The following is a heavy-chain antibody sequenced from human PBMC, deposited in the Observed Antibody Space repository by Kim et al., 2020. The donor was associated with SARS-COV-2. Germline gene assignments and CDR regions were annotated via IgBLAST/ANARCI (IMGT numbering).Heavy chain of an antibody. CDR3: ARGLSGPIVLMVYGHAFDI. Sequence: SETLSLTCTVSGGSISSYYWSWIRQPPGKGLEWIGYIYYSGSTNYNPSLKSRVTISVDTSKNQFSLKLSSVTAADTAVYYCARGLSGPIVLMVYGHAFDIWGQGTMVTVSS. CDR1: GGSISSYY. D-gene: IGHD2-8*01. CDR2: IYYSGST. J-gene: IGHJ3*02. V-gene: IGHV4-59*13.